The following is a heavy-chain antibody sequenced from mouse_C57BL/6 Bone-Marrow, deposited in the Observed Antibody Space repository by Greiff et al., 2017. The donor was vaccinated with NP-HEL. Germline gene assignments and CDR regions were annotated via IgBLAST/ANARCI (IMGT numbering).Heavy chain of an antibody. CDR2: IRNKANGYTT. Sequence: EVQLVESGGGLVQPGGSLSLSCAASGFTFTDYYMSWVRQPPGKALEWLGFIRNKANGYTTEYSASVKGRFTISRDNSQSILYLQMNALRAEDSATYYCARRGNYFDYWGQGTTLTVSS. CDR1: GFTFTDYY. V-gene: IGHV7-3*01. CDR3: ARRGNYFDY. J-gene: IGHJ2*01.